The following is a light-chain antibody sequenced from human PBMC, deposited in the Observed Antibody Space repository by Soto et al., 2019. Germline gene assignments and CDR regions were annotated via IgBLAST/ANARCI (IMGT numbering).Light chain of an antibody. V-gene: IGKV1-12*01. J-gene: IGKJ1*01. CDR3: QQFSRFPQT. CDR2: GAT. Sequence: DIQMTQSPSSLSASVGYRVTITGRASQDIRYYLAWYQQKPGQAPKLLIYGATNLQSGVPSRFRGGGSGTDFTLTITSLQPEDFETYYCQQFSRFPQTFGQGTNVDIK. CDR1: QDIRYY.